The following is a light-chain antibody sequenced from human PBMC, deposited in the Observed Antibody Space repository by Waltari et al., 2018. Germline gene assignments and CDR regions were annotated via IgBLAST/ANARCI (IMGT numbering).Light chain of an antibody. CDR2: DAS. CDR1: QSVSIY. CDR3: QQRSEWPRT. J-gene: IGKJ4*01. V-gene: IGKV3-11*01. Sequence: EIVLTQSPATLSLSPGERATLSCTASQSVSIYLAWYQQKPGQAPRLLIYDASNMATGIPARFSGRGSGTDFTLTINSLEPEDFAVYYCQQRSEWPRTFGGGTRVEIK.